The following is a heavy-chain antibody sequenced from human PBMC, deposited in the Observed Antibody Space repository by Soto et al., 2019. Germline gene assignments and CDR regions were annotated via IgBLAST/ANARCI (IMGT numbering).Heavy chain of an antibody. D-gene: IGHD3-10*01. Sequence: WNXIRQPPGKGLXXXXXXXXXXTXXYNPSLKSRVTISVDTSRKQFSLKLTSVTAADTAVYFCAREEGVRIERWFDPWGQGALVTVSP. V-gene: IGHV4-31*02. CDR2: XXXXXTX. CDR3: AREEGVRIERWFDP. J-gene: IGHJ5*02.